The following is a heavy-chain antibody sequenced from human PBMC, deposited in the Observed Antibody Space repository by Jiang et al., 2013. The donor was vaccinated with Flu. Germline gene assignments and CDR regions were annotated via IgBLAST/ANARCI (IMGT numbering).Heavy chain of an antibody. CDR2: INAGNGNT. D-gene: IGHD3-10*01. CDR1: GYTFTSYA. Sequence: SGAEVKKPGASVKVSCKASGYTFTSYAMHWVRQAPGQRLEWMGWINAGNGNTKYSQKFQGRVTITRDTSASTAYMELSSLRSEDTAVYYCARDNPNLYYYGSGSPRAVGWFDPWGQGTLVTVSS. V-gene: IGHV1-3*01. CDR3: ARDNPNLYYYGSGSPRAVGWFDP. J-gene: IGHJ5*02.